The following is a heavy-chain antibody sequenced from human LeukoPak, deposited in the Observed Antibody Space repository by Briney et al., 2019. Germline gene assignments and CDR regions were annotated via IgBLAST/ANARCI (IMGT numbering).Heavy chain of an antibody. CDR3: ARDRLGLPSGEIDY. CDR2: INPNSGGT. V-gene: IGHV1-2*02. J-gene: IGHJ4*02. CDR1: GYTFTGYY. Sequence: GASVKVSCKASGYTFTGYYMHWVRQAPGQGLEWMGWINPNSGGTNYAQKFQGRVTMTRDTSISTAYMELSRLRSDDTAVYYCARDRLGLPSGEIDYWGQGTLVTVSS. D-gene: IGHD3-10*01.